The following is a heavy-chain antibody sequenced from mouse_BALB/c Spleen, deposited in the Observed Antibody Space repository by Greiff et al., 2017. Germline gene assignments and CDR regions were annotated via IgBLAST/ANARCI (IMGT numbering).Heavy chain of an antibody. CDR2: ISSGGST. V-gene: IGHV5-6-5*01. D-gene: IGHD1-2*01. CDR1: GFTFSSYA. Sequence: DVMLVESGGGLVKPGGSLKLSCAASGFTFSSYAMSWVRQTPEKRLEWVASISSGGSTYYPDSVKGRFTISRDNARNILYLQMSSLRSEDTAMYYCARGGYRAWFAYWGQGTLVTVSA. J-gene: IGHJ3*01. CDR3: ARGGYRAWFAY.